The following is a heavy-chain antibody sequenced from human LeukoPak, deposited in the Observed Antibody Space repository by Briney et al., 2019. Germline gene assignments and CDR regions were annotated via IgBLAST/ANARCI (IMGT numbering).Heavy chain of an antibody. CDR3: AKDPSSGWSHY. V-gene: IGHV3-23*01. D-gene: IGHD6-19*01. Sequence: QTGGSLRLSCAASGFTFSSYAMSWVRQAPGKGLEWVSAISGSGGSTYYADSVRGRFTISRDNSKNTLYLQMNSLRAEDTAVYYCAKDPSSGWSHYWGQGTLVTVSS. J-gene: IGHJ4*02. CDR2: ISGSGGST. CDR1: GFTFSSYA.